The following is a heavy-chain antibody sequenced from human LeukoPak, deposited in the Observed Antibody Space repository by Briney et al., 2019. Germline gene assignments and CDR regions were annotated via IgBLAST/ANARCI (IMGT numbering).Heavy chain of an antibody. CDR3: ARTYILTGATLY. CDR1: GGSISSYY. Sequence: PSETLSPTCTVSGGSISSYYWSWIRQPPGKGLEWIGYIYYSGSTNYNPSLKSRVTISVDTSKNQFSLKLSSVTAADTAVYYCARTYILTGATLYWGQGTLVTVSS. J-gene: IGHJ4*02. D-gene: IGHD3-9*01. V-gene: IGHV4-59*01. CDR2: IYYSGST.